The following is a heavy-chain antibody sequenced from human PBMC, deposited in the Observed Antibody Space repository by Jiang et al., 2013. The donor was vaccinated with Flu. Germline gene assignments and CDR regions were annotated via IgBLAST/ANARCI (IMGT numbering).Heavy chain of an antibody. CDR2: IYSIGST. J-gene: IGHJ4*02. Sequence: RLSCAASGFNVSNNYMNWVRQAPGKGLEWVSIIYSIGSTYYADSVKGRFTISRHTSKNILYLQMNSLRAEDTAVYYCARGSGSLDYWGQGTLVTVSS. V-gene: IGHV3-66*01. CDR3: ARGSGSLDY. D-gene: IGHD1-26*01. CDR1: GFNVSNNY.